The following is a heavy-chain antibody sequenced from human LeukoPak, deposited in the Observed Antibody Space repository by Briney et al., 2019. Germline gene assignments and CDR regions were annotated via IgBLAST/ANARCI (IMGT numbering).Heavy chain of an antibody. Sequence: ASVKVSCKASGGTFSSYAMSWVRQAPGKGLEWVSAISGSGGSTYYADSVKGRFTISRDNSKNTLYLQMNSLRAEDTAVYYCAKSLILTGYYWDAFDIWGQGTMVTVSS. J-gene: IGHJ3*02. CDR2: ISGSGGST. D-gene: IGHD3-9*01. CDR3: AKSLILTGYYWDAFDI. CDR1: GGTFSSYA. V-gene: IGHV3-23*01.